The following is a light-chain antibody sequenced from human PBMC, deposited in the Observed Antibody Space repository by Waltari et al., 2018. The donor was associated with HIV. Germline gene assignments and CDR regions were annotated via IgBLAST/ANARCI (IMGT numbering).Light chain of an antibody. V-gene: IGKV1-5*03. J-gene: IGKJ1*01. Sequence: DIQMTQSPSTLSASVGDRVTITCRASQSISSWLAWYQQTPGKAPKLLIYKTSTLETGVPSRFSGNGSGTEFTLTISSLQPDDFATYYCQQYNSYSPWTFGQGTKVEIK. CDR2: KTS. CDR1: QSISSW. CDR3: QQYNSYSPWT.